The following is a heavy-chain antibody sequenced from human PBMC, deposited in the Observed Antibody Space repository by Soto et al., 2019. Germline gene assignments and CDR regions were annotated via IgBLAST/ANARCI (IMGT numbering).Heavy chain of an antibody. CDR2: ISGSGGST. V-gene: IGHV3-23*01. Sequence: GGSLRLSCAASGFTFSSYAMSWVRQAPGKGLEWVSAISGSGGSTYYADSVKGRFTISRDNSKNTLYLQMNSLRAEDTAVYYCARELDGDYPYYYYGMDVWGQGTTVTVSS. CDR1: GFTFSSYA. D-gene: IGHD4-17*01. J-gene: IGHJ6*02. CDR3: ARELDGDYPYYYYGMDV.